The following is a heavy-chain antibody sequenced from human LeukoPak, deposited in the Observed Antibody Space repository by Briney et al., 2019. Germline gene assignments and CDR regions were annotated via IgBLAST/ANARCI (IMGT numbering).Heavy chain of an antibody. J-gene: IGHJ4*02. V-gene: IGHV4-59*01. D-gene: IGHD3-10*01. CDR1: GDSISIYY. Sequence: SETLSLTCSVSGDSISIYYWSWIRQPPGKGLEWIGYIYNSGSTNYNPSLKSRVTFSVDTSKNQFSLKLTSVTAADTAVYYCARDRELGYWGQGTLVTVSS. CDR2: IYNSGST. CDR3: ARDRELGY.